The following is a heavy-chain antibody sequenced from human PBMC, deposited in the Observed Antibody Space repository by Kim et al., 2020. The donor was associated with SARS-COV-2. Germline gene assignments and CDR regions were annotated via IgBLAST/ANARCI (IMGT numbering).Heavy chain of an antibody. V-gene: IGHV4-34*01. CDR3: ARVLISSGWNDAFDI. D-gene: IGHD6-19*01. CDR2: INHSGST. Sequence: SETLSLTCAVYGGSFSGYYWSWIRQPPGKGLEWIGEINHSGSTNYNPSLKSRVTISVDTSKNQFSLKLSSVTDADTAVYYCARVLISSGWNDAFDIWGQGTMVTVSS. CDR1: GGSFSGYY. J-gene: IGHJ3*02.